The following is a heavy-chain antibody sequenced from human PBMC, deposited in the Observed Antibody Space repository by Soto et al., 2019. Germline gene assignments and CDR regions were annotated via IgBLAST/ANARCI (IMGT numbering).Heavy chain of an antibody. D-gene: IGHD3-10*01. Sequence: SETLSLTCAVSGGSIGGASYSWSWIRQPPGGGLDWIGYIYESGTILYNPSLKTRLTISLNWSDKQFSLTLNSVTAADTAVYYCARAQFYSGSGNYHNLMFDPWGQGTQVTVSS. CDR1: GGSIGGASYS. V-gene: IGHV4-30-2*01. CDR2: IYESGTI. CDR3: ARAQFYSGSGNYHNLMFDP. J-gene: IGHJ5*02.